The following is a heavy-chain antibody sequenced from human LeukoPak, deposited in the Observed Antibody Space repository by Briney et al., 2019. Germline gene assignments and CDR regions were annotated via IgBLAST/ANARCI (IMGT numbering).Heavy chain of an antibody. D-gene: IGHD2/OR15-2a*01. CDR3: ATGEISN. V-gene: IGHV1-24*01. CDR1: GGTFSSYA. CDR2: FDPEDGET. J-gene: IGHJ4*02. Sequence: ASVKVSCKASGGTFSSYAISWVRQAPGKGLEWMGGFDPEDGETIYAQKFQGRVTMTEDTSTDTAYMELSSLRSEGTAVYYCATGEISNWGQGTLVTVSS.